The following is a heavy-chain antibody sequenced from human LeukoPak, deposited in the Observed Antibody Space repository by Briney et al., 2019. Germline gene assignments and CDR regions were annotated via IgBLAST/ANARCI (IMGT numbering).Heavy chain of an antibody. CDR1: GFTFRGSA. J-gene: IGHJ4*02. V-gene: IGHV3-73*01. CDR2: IRSKANSYAT. Sequence: GGPLKLSCAASGFTFRGSAMPWVRQAPGKGLEWVGRIRSKANSYATAYAASVKGRFTISRDDSKNTAYLQMNSLKTEDTAVYYCTVMALPNYWGQGTLVTVSS. CDR3: TVMALPNY. D-gene: IGHD3-16*01.